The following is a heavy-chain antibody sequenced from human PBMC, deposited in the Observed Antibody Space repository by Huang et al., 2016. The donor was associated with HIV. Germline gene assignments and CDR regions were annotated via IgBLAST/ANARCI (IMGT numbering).Heavy chain of an antibody. CDR2: IYSGCTT. Sequence: EVQLVESGGGLIQPGGSLRLSCAASGFTVSTNYRTWVRPAPGKGLVWFAVIYSGCTTVYADSVKGRFTIARDDSENTLYLHMTSLRAGDTAVYYCAKEGDTGAALGYWGQGTLVTVS. J-gene: IGHJ4*02. CDR3: AKEGDTGAALGY. V-gene: IGHV3-53*01. CDR1: GFTVSTNY. D-gene: IGHD2-8*02.